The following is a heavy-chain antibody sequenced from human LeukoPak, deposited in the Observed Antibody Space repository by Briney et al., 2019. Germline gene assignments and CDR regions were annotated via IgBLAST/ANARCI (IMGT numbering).Heavy chain of an antibody. CDR3: AKESGKFDY. J-gene: IGHJ4*02. V-gene: IGHV3-43*02. CDR2: ISADGGST. Sequence: GGSLRLSCVASGLNFDDSAMHWVRQAPGKGLEWVSLISADGGSTFSADSVKGRFSISRDNSKNSLYLQMNSPRSEDTAMYYCAKESGKFDYWGQGTLVVVSS. CDR1: GLNFDDSA.